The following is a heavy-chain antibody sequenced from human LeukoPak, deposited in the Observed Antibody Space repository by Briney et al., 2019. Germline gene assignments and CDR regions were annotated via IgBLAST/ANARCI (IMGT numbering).Heavy chain of an antibody. D-gene: IGHD1-1*01. CDR2: TSGSGGST. V-gene: IGHV3-23*01. CDR1: GFTFSSYA. Sequence: PGGSLRLSCAASGFTFSSYAMSWVRQAPGKGLEWVSATSGSGGSTYYADSVKGRFTISRDNSKNTLFLQMNSLRAEDTAIYYCAKPVDGASVQRYFQHWGQGTLVTVSS. J-gene: IGHJ1*01. CDR3: AKPVDGASVQRYFQH.